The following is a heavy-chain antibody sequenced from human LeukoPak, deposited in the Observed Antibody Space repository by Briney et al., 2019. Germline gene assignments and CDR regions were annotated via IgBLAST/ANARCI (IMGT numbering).Heavy chain of an antibody. CDR3: ATSRGWLIDDY. CDR1: GFTFNNYG. D-gene: IGHD3-22*01. V-gene: IGHV3-48*01. J-gene: IGHJ4*02. CDR2: MSSSGGTI. Sequence: GGSLRLSCAASGFTFNNYGMSWVRQAPGKGLEWISYMSSSGGTIYYADSVKGRFTISRDNAKNSLYLQMNSLRAEDTAVYYCATSRGWLIDDYWGQGTLVTVSS.